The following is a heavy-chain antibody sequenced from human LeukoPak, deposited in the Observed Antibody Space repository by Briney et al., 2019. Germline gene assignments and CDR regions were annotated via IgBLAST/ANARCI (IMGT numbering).Heavy chain of an antibody. V-gene: IGHV4-59*10. CDR3: ARCSFSAAEAFDI. CDR2: IYTSGST. D-gene: IGHD6-6*01. CDR1: GGSFSGYY. Sequence: SETLSLTCAVYGGSFSGYYWSWIRQPAGKGLEWIGRIYTSGSTNYNPSLKSRVTMSVDTSKNQFSLKLSSVTAADTAVYYCARCSFSAAEAFDIWGQGTMVTVSS. J-gene: IGHJ3*02.